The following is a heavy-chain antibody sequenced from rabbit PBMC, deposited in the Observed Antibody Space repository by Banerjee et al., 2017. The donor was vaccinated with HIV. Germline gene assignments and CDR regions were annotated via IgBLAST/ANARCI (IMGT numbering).Heavy chain of an antibody. Sequence: QQQLEESGGGLVKPGGTLTLTCKASGIDFSSYYYMCWVRQAPGKGPEWIACIYAGSSGNTYYASWVNGRFTISRSTSLNTVDLQMTSLTAADTATYFCVRETETYAGYTGYAYYFNLWGQGTLVTVS. D-gene: IGHD6-1*01. CDR1: GIDFSSYYY. J-gene: IGHJ4*01. CDR3: VRETETYAGYTGYAYYFNL. CDR2: IYAGSSGNT. V-gene: IGHV1S43*01.